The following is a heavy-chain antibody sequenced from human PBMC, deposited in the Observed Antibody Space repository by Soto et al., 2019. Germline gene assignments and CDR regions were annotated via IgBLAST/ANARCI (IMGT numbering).Heavy chain of an antibody. CDR3: ASLRTDYGDSNYYYYYGMDV. J-gene: IGHJ6*02. Sequence: SVKVSCKASGGTFSSYAISWVRQAPGQGLEWMGGIIPIFGTANYAQKFQGRVTITADESTSTAYMELSSLRSEDTAVYYCASLRTDYGDSNYYYYYGMDVWGQGTTVTVSS. CDR2: IIPIFGTA. D-gene: IGHD4-17*01. V-gene: IGHV1-69*13. CDR1: GGTFSSYA.